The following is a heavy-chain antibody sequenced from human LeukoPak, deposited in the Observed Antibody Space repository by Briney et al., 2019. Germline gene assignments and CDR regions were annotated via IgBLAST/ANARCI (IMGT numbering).Heavy chain of an antibody. V-gene: IGHV1-3*01. CDR3: ARATRRITIFGVVIPHYFDY. Sequence: ASVTVSCTASGYTFTSYAMHWVRQAPGQRLEWMGWINAGNGNTKYSQKFQGRVTITRDTSASTAYMELSSLRSEDTAVYYCARATRRITIFGVVIPHYFDYWGQGTLVTVSS. J-gene: IGHJ4*02. CDR2: INAGNGNT. CDR1: GYTFTSYA. D-gene: IGHD3-3*01.